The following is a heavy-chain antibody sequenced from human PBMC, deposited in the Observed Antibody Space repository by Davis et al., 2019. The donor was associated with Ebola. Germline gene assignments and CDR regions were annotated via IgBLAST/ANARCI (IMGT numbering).Heavy chain of an antibody. J-gene: IGHJ6*02. V-gene: IGHV4-61*01. CDR1: GGSVSSGSYY. CDR3: ARGLRLRDHYYYYGMDV. D-gene: IGHD3-3*01. Sequence: SETLSLTCTVSGGSVSSGSYYWSWIRQPPGKGLEWIGYIYYSGSTNYNPSLKSRVTISVDTSKNQFSLKLSSVTAADTAVYYCARGLRLRDHYYYYGMDVWGQGTTVTVSS. CDR2: IYYSGST.